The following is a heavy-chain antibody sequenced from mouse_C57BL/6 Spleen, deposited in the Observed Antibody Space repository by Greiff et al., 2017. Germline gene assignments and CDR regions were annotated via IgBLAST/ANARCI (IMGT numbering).Heavy chain of an antibody. CDR3: ASGAIFWGVAY. D-gene: IGHD4-1*01. CDR1: GYSITSGYD. V-gene: IGHV3-1*01. J-gene: IGHJ3*01. CDR2: ISYSGST. Sequence: EVKLQESGPGMVKPSQSLSLTCTVTGYSITSGYDWHWIRHFPGNKLEWMGYISYSGSTNYNTSLKSRISITHDTSENHFFLKLNSVTTEDTATYYCASGAIFWGVAYWGQGTLVTVSA.